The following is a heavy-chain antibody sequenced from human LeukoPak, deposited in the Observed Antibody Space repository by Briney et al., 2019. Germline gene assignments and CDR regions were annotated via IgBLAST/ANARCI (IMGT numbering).Heavy chain of an antibody. J-gene: IGHJ5*02. Sequence: GGSLRLSCAASGFTFSSYSMNWVRQAPGKGLEWVSSISSSSSYIYYADSVKGRFTISRDNAKNSLYLQMNSLRAEDTAVYYCARGSLPDIVVVVAASWFAPWGQGTLVTVSS. V-gene: IGHV3-21*01. CDR1: GFTFSSYS. CDR2: ISSSSSYI. CDR3: ARGSLPDIVVVVAASWFAP. D-gene: IGHD2-15*01.